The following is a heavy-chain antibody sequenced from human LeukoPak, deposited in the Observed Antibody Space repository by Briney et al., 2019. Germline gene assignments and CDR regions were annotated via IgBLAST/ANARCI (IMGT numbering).Heavy chain of an antibody. CDR3: ARDGGSSWYFDP. V-gene: IGHV1-69*05. Sequence: SVKVSCKASGGTFSSYAISWVRQAPGQGLEWMGGIIPIFGTANYAQKFQGRVTITTDESTSTAYMELSSLRSEETAVYYCARDGGSSWYFDPWGQGTLVTVSS. D-gene: IGHD6-13*01. J-gene: IGHJ5*02. CDR1: GGTFSSYA. CDR2: IIPIFGTA.